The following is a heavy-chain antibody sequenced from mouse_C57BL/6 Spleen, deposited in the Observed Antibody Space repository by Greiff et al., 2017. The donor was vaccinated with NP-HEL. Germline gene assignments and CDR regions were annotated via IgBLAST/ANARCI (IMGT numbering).Heavy chain of an antibody. Sequence: VQLQQSGAELVRPGASVKLSCTASGFNIKDYYMHWVKQRPEQGLEWIGRIDPDDGDTEYAPKFQGKATLTADTSSNTAYLQLSSLTSEDTAVYYCTTCYDCEAWFAYWGQGTLVTVSA. V-gene: IGHV14-1*01. CDR2: IDPDDGDT. CDR1: GFNIKDYY. CDR3: TTCYDCEAWFAY. D-gene: IGHD2-4*01. J-gene: IGHJ3*01.